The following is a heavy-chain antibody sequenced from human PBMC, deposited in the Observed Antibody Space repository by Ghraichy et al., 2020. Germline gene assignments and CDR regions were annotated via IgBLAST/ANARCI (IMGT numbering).Heavy chain of an antibody. CDR1: GFTFSSYA. CDR2: ISGSGGST. D-gene: IGHD2-2*01. V-gene: IGHV3-23*01. CDR3: AKKRSTNGLDYDYYGMDV. Sequence: GGSLRLSCAASGFTFSSYAMSWVRQAPGKGLEWVSAISGSGGSTYYADSVKGRFTISRDNSKNTLYLQMNSLRAEDTAVYYCAKKRSTNGLDYDYYGMDVWSQETKVTVSS. J-gene: IGHJ6*02.